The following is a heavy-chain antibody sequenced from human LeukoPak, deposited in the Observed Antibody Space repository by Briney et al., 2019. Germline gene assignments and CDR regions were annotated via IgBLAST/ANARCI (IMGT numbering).Heavy chain of an antibody. D-gene: IGHD4-17*01. V-gene: IGHV1-2*02. CDR2: INPNTGVT. Sequence: ASVKVSCKASGYTLTGYYMHWVRQARAQGLEWMGWINPNTGVTNYAQKFQGRVTLTRDTSIITAYMELTRLRSDDTAVYYCARDRTTVTTGYYGMDVWGQGTTVTVSS. CDR3: ARDRTTVTTGYYGMDV. J-gene: IGHJ6*02. CDR1: GYTLTGYY.